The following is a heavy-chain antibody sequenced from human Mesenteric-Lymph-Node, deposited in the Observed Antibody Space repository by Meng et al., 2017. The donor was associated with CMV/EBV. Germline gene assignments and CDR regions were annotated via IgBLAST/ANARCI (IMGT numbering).Heavy chain of an antibody. V-gene: IGHV4-34*01. CDR2: IYYSGTT. Sequence: SETLSLTCAVYGGSFSGYYWSWIRQPPGKGLEWIGNIYYSGTTYYNPSLKSRVTISLDTSKNQFSLKLSFVTAADTAVYYCARASSFGGMDVWGQGTTVTVSS. J-gene: IGHJ6*02. CDR3: ARASSFGGMDV. D-gene: IGHD3-10*01. CDR1: GGSFSGYY.